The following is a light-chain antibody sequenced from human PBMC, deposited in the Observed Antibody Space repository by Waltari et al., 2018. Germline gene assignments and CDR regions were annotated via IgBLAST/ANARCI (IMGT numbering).Light chain of an antibody. V-gene: IGKV3-11*01. CDR1: QSVSTH. J-gene: IGKJ5*01. CDR3: QQRSSWPIT. Sequence: EIVLTQSPATLAFSPGERATLPCRASQSVSTHLALYQQKPGQPPKLLIHGASTRATGIPARFSGSGSGADFTLTISSLEPEDFAVYYCQQRSSWPITFGQGTRLEIK. CDR2: GAS.